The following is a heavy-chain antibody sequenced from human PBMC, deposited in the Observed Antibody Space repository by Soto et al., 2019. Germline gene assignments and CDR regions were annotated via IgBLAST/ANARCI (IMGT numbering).Heavy chain of an antibody. D-gene: IGHD3-16*02. CDR3: ARVSRPHYDYVWGSYPDWFDP. CDR2: IIPIFGTA. Sequence: SVKVSCEASADPLSSYAISWVRQAPGQGLEWMGGIIPIFGTANYAQKFQGRVTITADESTSTAYMELSSLRSEDTAVYYCARVSRPHYDYVWGSYPDWFDPWGQGTRVTVSS. CDR1: ADPLSSYA. J-gene: IGHJ5*02. V-gene: IGHV1-69*13.